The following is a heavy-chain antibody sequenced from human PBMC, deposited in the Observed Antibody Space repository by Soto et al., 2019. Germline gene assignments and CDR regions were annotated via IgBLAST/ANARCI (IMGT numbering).Heavy chain of an antibody. D-gene: IGHD1-26*01. Sequence: ASVEVSCKASGYTFTGYYMHWVRQAPGQGLEWMGWSNPNSGGTNYAQKFQGRVTMTRDTSISTAYMELSRLRYDDTAVYYCARRGRGATPFDYWGQGTLVTVSS. CDR1: GYTFTGYY. J-gene: IGHJ4*02. V-gene: IGHV1-2*02. CDR2: SNPNSGGT. CDR3: ARRGRGATPFDY.